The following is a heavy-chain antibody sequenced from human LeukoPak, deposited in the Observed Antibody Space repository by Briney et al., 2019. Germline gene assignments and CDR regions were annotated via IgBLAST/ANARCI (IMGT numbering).Heavy chain of an antibody. J-gene: IGHJ4*02. Sequence: SETLSLTRTVSGVSIISTNSYWGWIRQSPRTGLEWIGNIYSSGRTYYNPSLNSRVAISIDMSENQFSLKLTSVTTADTAVYYCARKREGPATGIDYWGQGTLVTVSS. CDR3: ARKREGPATGIDY. CDR2: IYSSGRT. D-gene: IGHD2-15*01. CDR1: GVSIISTNSY. V-gene: IGHV4-39*07.